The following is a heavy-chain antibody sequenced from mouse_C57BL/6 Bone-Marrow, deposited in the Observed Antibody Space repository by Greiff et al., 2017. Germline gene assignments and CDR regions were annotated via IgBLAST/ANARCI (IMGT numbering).Heavy chain of an antibody. V-gene: IGHV5-6*02. CDR2: ISSGGSYT. Sequence: EVKLVESGGDLVKPGGSLKLSCAASGFTFSSYGMSWVRQTPDKRLEWVATISSGGSYTYYPDSVKGRFTISRDNAKNTLYLQMSSLKSEDTAMYYCARHDAGDYFDYWGQGTTLTVSS. J-gene: IGHJ2*01. CDR1: GFTFSSYG. CDR3: ARHDAGDYFDY.